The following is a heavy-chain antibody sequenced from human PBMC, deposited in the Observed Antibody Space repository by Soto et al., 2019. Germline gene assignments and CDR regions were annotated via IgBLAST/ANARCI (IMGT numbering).Heavy chain of an antibody. J-gene: IGHJ5*02. CDR3: ARGGLELRSTNNWFDP. CDR1: GGTFSSYA. V-gene: IGHV1-69*01. Sequence: QVQLVQSGAEVKKPGSSVKVSCKASGGTFSSYAFSGVRQAPGQGLEWRGGLIPIFGTANYAQKFQGRVTITADESTSTADMKLSSLRSEDTAVHYCARGGLELRSTNNWFDPWGQGTLVTVSS. CDR2: LIPIFGTA. D-gene: IGHD1-7*01.